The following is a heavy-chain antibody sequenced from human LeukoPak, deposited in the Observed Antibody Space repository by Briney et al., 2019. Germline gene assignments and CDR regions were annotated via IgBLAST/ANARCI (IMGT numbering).Heavy chain of an antibody. D-gene: IGHD5-18*01. V-gene: IGHV1-18*01. CDR2: ISAYNGNT. J-gene: IGHJ4*02. CDR1: GYTFTSYG. CDR3: ARNPSLLESYGYYFDY. Sequence: GASVKVSCKASGYTFTSYGIIWVRQAPGQGLEWMGWISAYNGNTNYAQKLQGRVTMTTDTSTSTAYMELRSLRSDDTAVYYCARNPSLLESYGYYFDYWGQGTLVTVSS.